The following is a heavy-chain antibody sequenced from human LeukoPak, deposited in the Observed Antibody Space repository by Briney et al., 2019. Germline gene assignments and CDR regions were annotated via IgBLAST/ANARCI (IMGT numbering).Heavy chain of an antibody. V-gene: IGHV4-61*02. J-gene: IGHJ4*02. D-gene: IGHD6-19*01. CDR3: ARDLGSGWYFDY. CDR1: GGSISSGSYY. CDR2: IYTSGST. Sequence: SETLSLTCTVSGGSISSGSYYWSWIRQPAGKGLEWIGRIYTSGSTNYNPSLKSRVTISVDTSKNQFSLKLSSVTAADTAVYYCARDLGSGWYFDYWGQGTLVTVSS.